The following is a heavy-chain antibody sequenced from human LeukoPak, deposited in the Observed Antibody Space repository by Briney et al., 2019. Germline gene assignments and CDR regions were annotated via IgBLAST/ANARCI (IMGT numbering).Heavy chain of an antibody. D-gene: IGHD3-10*01. CDR3: AKSNGYGLVDI. CDR2: IFYSGST. CDR1: GGSFSGYY. J-gene: IGHJ3*02. Sequence: SETLSLTCAVYGGSFSGYYWGWVRQPPGKGLEWIGNIFYSGSTYYSPSLKSRVTISLDTSRNQFSLKLNSVTAADTAVYYCAKSNGYGLVDIWGQGTMVTVSS. V-gene: IGHV4-34*12.